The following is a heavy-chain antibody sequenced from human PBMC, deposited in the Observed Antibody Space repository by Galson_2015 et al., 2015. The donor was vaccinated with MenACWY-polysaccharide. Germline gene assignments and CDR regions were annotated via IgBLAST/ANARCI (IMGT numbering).Heavy chain of an antibody. CDR3: SRIIARKHTFVDS. Sequence: SVKVSCKASGYTFSSYDINWVRQASGQELEWMGWMNPNSGNTGYAQKFQGRVAMTRDTATSTAYMELRMLRYDDTAVYYCSRIIARKHTFVDSWGQGTLVSVS. D-gene: IGHD2-21*01. J-gene: IGHJ4*02. CDR1: GYTFSSYD. V-gene: IGHV1-8*01. CDR2: MNPNSGNT.